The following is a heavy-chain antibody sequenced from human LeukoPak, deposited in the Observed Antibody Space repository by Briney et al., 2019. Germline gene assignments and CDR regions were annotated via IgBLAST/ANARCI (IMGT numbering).Heavy chain of an antibody. J-gene: IGHJ4*02. Sequence: SETLSPTCTVSGGPISSYYWSWIRQPPGKGLEWIGYIYYSGSTNYNPSLKSRVTISVDTSKNQFSLKLSSVTAADTAVYYCARVIGYSGYDAFDYWGQGTLVTVSS. CDR3: ARVIGYSGYDAFDY. V-gene: IGHV4-59*01. D-gene: IGHD5-12*01. CDR2: IYYSGST. CDR1: GGPISSYY.